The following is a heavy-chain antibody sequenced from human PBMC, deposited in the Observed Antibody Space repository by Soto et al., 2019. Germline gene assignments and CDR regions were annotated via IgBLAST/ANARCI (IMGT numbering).Heavy chain of an antibody. D-gene: IGHD3-10*01. V-gene: IGHV3-43*02. Sequence: GGSLRLSCVASGFTFDDYAMHWVRQAPGKGLEWVSLISGDGGSTYYADSVKGRFTISIDNSKNSLYLQMNSLRTEDTALYYCAKDNGNGSGSYSSPGAFDIWGQGTMVTVSS. CDR1: GFTFDDYA. CDR2: ISGDGGST. CDR3: AKDNGNGSGSYSSPGAFDI. J-gene: IGHJ3*02.